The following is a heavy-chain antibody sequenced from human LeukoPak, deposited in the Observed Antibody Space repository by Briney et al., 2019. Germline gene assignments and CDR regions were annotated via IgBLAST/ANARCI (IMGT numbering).Heavy chain of an antibody. V-gene: IGHV4-59*01. CDR1: GGSISSYY. Sequence: SETLSLTCTVSGGSISSYYWSWIRQPPGKGLEWIGYIYYSGSTNYNPSLKSRVAISVDTSKNQFSLKLSSVTAADTAVYYCANARGYGSGSPRYFDPWGQGTLVTVSS. J-gene: IGHJ5*02. D-gene: IGHD3-10*01. CDR2: IYYSGST. CDR3: ANARGYGSGSPRYFDP.